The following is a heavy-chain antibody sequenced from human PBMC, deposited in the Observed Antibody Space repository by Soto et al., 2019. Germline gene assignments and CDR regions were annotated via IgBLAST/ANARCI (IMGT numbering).Heavy chain of an antibody. D-gene: IGHD6-19*01. CDR1: GGSISSRNYY. Sequence: SETLSLTCTVSGGSISSRNYYWGWIRQPPGKGLEWIGYIYYSGSTYYNPSLKSRVTMSVDTSKNQFSLKLSSVTAVDTAVYYCAVSVAAYFDYWGQGTLVTVSS. V-gene: IGHV4-39*07. J-gene: IGHJ4*02. CDR3: AVSVAAYFDY. CDR2: IYYSGST.